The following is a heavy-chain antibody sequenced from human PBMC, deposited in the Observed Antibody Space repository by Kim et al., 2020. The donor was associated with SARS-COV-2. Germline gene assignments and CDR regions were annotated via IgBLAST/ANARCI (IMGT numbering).Heavy chain of an antibody. CDR1: GGSFSGYY. V-gene: IGHV4-34*01. CDR3: ARWDIVVVPAAARYYYYYGMDV. CDR2: INHSGST. D-gene: IGHD2-2*01. J-gene: IGHJ6*02. Sequence: SETLSLTCAVYGGSFSGYYWSWIRQPPGKGLEWIGEINHSGSTNYNPSLKSRVTISVDTSKNQFSLKLSSVTAADTAVYYCARWDIVVVPAAARYYYYYGMDVWGQGTTVTVSS.